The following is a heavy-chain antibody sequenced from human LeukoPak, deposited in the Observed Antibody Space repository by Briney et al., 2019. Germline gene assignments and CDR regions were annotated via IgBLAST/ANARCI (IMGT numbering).Heavy chain of an antibody. V-gene: IGHV1-2*02. J-gene: IGHJ6*03. CDR2: IKPNSGGT. D-gene: IGHD3-9*01. CDR3: ARGETSGYFDWFYYYYMDV. Sequence: ASVKVSCKASGYSFADYYMHWVRQAPGQGLEWMGWIKPNSGGTRSAQKFQGRVTMTRDTSISTAYMELSRLRSDDTAVYYCARGETSGYFDWFYYYYMDVWGKGTTVTVSS. CDR1: GYSFADYY.